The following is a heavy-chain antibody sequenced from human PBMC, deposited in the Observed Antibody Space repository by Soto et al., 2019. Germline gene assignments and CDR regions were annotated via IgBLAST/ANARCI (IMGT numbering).Heavy chain of an antibody. J-gene: IGHJ4*02. V-gene: IGHV3-23*01. Sequence: PGGPLRLSCIASGFSFSTCAMGWVRQAPGKGLEWVSLISPNSAATYYTDSVKGRFTISRDNSKNTLCLQMNSLRAEDTAIYNCATQDFRGATGTTWGQGTLVPVSS. CDR3: ATQDFRGATGTT. CDR2: ISPNSAAT. D-gene: IGHD1-1*01. CDR1: GFSFSTCA.